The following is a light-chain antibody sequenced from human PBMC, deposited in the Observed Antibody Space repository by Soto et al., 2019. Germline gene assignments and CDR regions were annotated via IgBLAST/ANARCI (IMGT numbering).Light chain of an antibody. J-gene: IGKJ3*01. Sequence: EIVLTQSPVTLSLSPGERATLSCRASQSASNNFLAWHQQRPGQAPRLLIYGASSRAGGIPDRFRGSGSGTDFTLTIYSLEPEDLAVYYCQQYGSSPFTFGPGTKVDVK. CDR3: QQYGSSPFT. CDR1: QSASNNF. V-gene: IGKV3-20*01. CDR2: GAS.